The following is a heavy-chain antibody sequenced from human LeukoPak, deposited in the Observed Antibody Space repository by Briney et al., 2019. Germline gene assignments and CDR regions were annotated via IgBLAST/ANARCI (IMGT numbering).Heavy chain of an antibody. V-gene: IGHV4-34*01. D-gene: IGHD3-22*01. CDR2: INHSGST. CDR1: GGSFSGYY. CDR3: ARAGGYYDSGWFDP. J-gene: IGHJ5*02. Sequence: PSETLSLTCAVYGGSFSGYYWSWIRQPPGKGLEWIGEINHSGSTNYNPSLKSRVTISVDTSKNQFSLKLSSGTAADTAVYYCARAGGYYDSGWFDPWGQGTLVTVSS.